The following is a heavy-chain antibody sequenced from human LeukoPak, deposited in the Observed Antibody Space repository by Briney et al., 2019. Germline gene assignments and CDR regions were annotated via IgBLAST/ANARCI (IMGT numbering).Heavy chain of an antibody. CDR2: VVGHTGHT. V-gene: IGHV1-18*01. D-gene: IGHD3-10*02. Sequence: GASVNVSCKTSGYTFPKNGISWVGQAPGQGLEWMGWVVGHTGHTKYTQKFQGRVTMTTDTSTTTAYMELRSLKSDDTAIYYCATVGRLHYVLEDWGQGTLVTVS. CDR1: GYTFPKNG. J-gene: IGHJ4*02. CDR3: ATVGRLHYVLED.